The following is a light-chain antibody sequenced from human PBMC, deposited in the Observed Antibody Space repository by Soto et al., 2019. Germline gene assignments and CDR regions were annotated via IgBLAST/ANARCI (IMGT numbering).Light chain of an antibody. V-gene: IGLV2-14*01. CDR1: SSDVGGYNH. J-gene: IGLJ1*01. CDR2: DVS. Sequence: QSVLTQPASVSGSPGQSITISCTGTSSDVGGYNHVSWYQQHPGKAPKLMIYDVSNRPSGVSNRFSGSKSGNTASLTISGRQPEDEADYYCSSFTSTSTNYVFGTGTKLTVL. CDR3: SSFTSTSTNYV.